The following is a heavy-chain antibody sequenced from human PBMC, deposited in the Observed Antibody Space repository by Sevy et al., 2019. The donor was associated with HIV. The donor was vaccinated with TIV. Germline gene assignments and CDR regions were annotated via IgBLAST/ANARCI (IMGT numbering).Heavy chain of an antibody. Sequence: GGSLRLSCAASRFTFSSYSMNWVRQAPGKGLEWVSSISSSSSYIYYADSVKGRFTISRDNAKNSLYLQMNSLRAEDTAVYYCARDAGVHTARYYFDYWGHGTLVTVSS. CDR1: RFTFSSYS. J-gene: IGHJ4*01. CDR2: ISSSSSYI. CDR3: ARDAGVHTARYYFDY. V-gene: IGHV3-21*01. D-gene: IGHD5-18*01.